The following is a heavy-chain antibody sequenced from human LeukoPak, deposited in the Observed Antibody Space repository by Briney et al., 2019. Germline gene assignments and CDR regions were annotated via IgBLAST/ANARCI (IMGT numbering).Heavy chain of an antibody. D-gene: IGHD1-26*01. J-gene: IGHJ4*02. Sequence: GRSLTLSCAASGFTFSRYGMHWVRQAPGKGLEWVAVIWYDGSNKYYVDSVKGRFTIFRDDSKNTLYLQMNSLRAEDTAVYYCAKDLSGGSYYYFDYWGQGTLVTVSS. CDR1: GFTFSRYG. CDR3: AKDLSGGSYYYFDY. V-gene: IGHV3-33*06. CDR2: IWYDGSNK.